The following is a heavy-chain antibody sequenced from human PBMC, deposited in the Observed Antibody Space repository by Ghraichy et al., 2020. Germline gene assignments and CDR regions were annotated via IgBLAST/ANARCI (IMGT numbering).Heavy chain of an antibody. CDR1: GYTFTGYY. V-gene: IGHV1-2*02. D-gene: IGHD4-23*01. J-gene: IGHJ4*02. Sequence: ASVKVSCKASGYTFTGYYMHWVRQAPGQGLEWMGWINPNSGGTNYAQKFQGRVTMTRDTSISTAYMELSRLRSDDTAVYYCARGHWGGVVKSPIDYWGQGTFVNVSS. CDR3: ARGHWGGVVKSPIDY. CDR2: INPNSGGT.